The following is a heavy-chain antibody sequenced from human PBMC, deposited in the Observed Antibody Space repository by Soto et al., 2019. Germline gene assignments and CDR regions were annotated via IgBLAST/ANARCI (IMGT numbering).Heavy chain of an antibody. CDR1: DYTLTNFG. D-gene: IGHD6-19*01. V-gene: IGHV1-18*01. CDR2: IRPYNGHT. J-gene: IGHJ4*02. Sequence: QVQLVQSGAEVKKPGASVKVSCKTSDYTLTNFGLTWVRQAPGQGLEWMGWIRPYNGHTDYAQNLQGRITMTTDSSTNTAYMELRSLRSDDTAVYYWARVKTVATIGEYWGQGTLVTVSS. CDR3: ARVKTVATIGEY.